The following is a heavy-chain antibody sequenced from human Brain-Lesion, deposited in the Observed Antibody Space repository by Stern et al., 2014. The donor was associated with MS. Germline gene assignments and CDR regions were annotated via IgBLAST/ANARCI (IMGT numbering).Heavy chain of an antibody. J-gene: IGHJ5*02. CDR1: GGSVSSTSYA. Sequence: QVQLLESGPGLVKPSETLSLTCTVAGGSVSSTSYAWAWIRQPPGKGLEWIGTIYYSGNTYYTPSLKSPPPISLDPSKNQFSLQVGSVTAADTAVYYCAGEEDIRYCSGGSCTGNWFDPWGQGTLVTVSS. CDR3: AGEEDIRYCSGGSCTGNWFDP. CDR2: IYYSGNT. V-gene: IGHV4-39*01. D-gene: IGHD2-15*01.